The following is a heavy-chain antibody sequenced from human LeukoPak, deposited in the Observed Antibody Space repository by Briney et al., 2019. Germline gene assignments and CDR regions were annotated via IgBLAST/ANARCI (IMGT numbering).Heavy chain of an antibody. CDR1: GGSISSSSYY. D-gene: IGHD5-12*01. CDR2: MYYSVAP. V-gene: IGHV4-39*02. Sequence: SETLSLTCTVSGGSISSSSYYWGWIRQPPGKGLEWIGSMYYSVAPYYNPSLKSRLSISVDTSKNHLSLRLHSVTDADTAVYYCARRGIYWYFDLWGRGTLVTVSS. J-gene: IGHJ2*01. CDR3: ARRGIYWYFDL.